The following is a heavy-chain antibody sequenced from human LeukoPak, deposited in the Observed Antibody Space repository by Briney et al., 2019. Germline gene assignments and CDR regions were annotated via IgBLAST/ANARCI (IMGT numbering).Heavy chain of an antibody. CDR2: IYHSGST. CDR3: ATLQSSGYDYSDY. CDR1: GGSISSSNW. D-gene: IGHD3-22*01. J-gene: IGHJ4*02. Sequence: PSETLSLTCAVSGGSISSSNWWSWVRQPPGKGLEWIGEIYHSGSTNYNPSLKSRVTISVDKSKNQFSLKLSSVTAADTAVYYCATLQSSGYDYSDYWGQGILVTVSS. V-gene: IGHV4-4*02.